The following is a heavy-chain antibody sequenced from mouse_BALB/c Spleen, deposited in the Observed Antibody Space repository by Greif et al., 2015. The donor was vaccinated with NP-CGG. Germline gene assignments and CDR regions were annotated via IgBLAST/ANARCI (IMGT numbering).Heavy chain of an antibody. CDR2: INPYNDGT. V-gene: IGHV1-14*01. D-gene: IGHD2-2*01. CDR1: GYTFTSYV. Sequence: EVQGVESGPELVKPGASVKMSCKASGYTFTSYVMHWVKQKPGQGLEWIGYINPYNDGTKYNEKFKGKATLTSDKSSSTAYMELSSLTSEDSAVYYCAYGYDEEAYAMDYWGQGTSVTVSS. CDR3: AYGYDEEAYAMDY. J-gene: IGHJ4*01.